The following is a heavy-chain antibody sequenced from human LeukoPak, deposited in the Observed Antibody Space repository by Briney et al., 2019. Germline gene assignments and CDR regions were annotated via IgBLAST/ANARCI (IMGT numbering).Heavy chain of an antibody. CDR1: GYTFTSYD. CDR3: ARGRTRYDFWSGYYLYYYYYGMDV. V-gene: IGHV1-8*01. J-gene: IGHJ6*02. Sequence: EASVKASCKASGYTFTSYDINWVRQATGQGLEWMGWMNPNSGNTGYAQKFQGRVTMTRNTSISTAYMELSSLRSEDTAVYYCARGRTRYDFWSGYYLYYYYYGMDVWGQGTTVTVSS. CDR2: MNPNSGNT. D-gene: IGHD3-3*01.